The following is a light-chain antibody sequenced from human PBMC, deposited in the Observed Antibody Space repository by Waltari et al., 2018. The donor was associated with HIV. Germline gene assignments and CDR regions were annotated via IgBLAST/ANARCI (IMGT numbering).Light chain of an antibody. CDR2: EVT. CDR1: SSAVGGYNY. V-gene: IGLV2-14*01. Sequence: QSALTQPAPVSGSPGQSITISCTGTSSAVGGYNYVSWYQQHPGKAPKVMIYEVTNRPSGVSNRFSGSKSGNTASLTISGLQAEDEAVYYCSSYTSSNTVVFGGGTKLTVL. CDR3: SSYTSSNTVV. J-gene: IGLJ2*01.